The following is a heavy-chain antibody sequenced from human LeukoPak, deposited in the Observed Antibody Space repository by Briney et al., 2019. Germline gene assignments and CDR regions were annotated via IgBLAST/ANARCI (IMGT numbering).Heavy chain of an antibody. Sequence: SGGSLRLSCAASGFTFSSYEMIWVRQAPGKGLEWVSYISSSGSTIYYADSVKGRFAISRDNAKNSLYLQMNSLRAEDTAVYYCARDSMAIYDYVWGSYREESNYFDYWGQGTLVTVSS. CDR1: GFTFSSYE. V-gene: IGHV3-48*03. CDR2: ISSSGSTI. D-gene: IGHD3-16*02. J-gene: IGHJ4*02. CDR3: ARDSMAIYDYVWGSYREESNYFDY.